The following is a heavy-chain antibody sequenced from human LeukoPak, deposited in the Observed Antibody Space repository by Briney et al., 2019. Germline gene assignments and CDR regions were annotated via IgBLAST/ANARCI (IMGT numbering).Heavy chain of an antibody. J-gene: IGHJ4*02. V-gene: IGHV3-21*01. CDR3: AGGPELQLWLYDY. Sequence: GGSLRLSCAASGSTFSSYSMNWVRQAPGKGLEWVSSISSSSSYIYYADSVKGRFTISRDNAKNSLYLQMNSLRAEDTAVYYCAGGPELQLWLYDYWGQGTLVTVSS. CDR2: ISSSSSYI. D-gene: IGHD5-18*01. CDR1: GSTFSSYS.